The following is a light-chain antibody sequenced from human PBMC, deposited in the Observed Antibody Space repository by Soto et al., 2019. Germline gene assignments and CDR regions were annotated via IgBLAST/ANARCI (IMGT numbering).Light chain of an antibody. CDR3: QQYNSYSSLT. CDR2: DAS. V-gene: IGKV1-5*01. J-gene: IGKJ4*01. CDR1: QSISSW. Sequence: DIQVTQSPSTLSASVGDRVTITCRASQSISSWLAWYQQKPGKAPKLLIYDASSLESGVPSRFSGSGSGTEFTLTISSLQPDDFATYYCQQYNSYSSLTFGGGTKVEIK.